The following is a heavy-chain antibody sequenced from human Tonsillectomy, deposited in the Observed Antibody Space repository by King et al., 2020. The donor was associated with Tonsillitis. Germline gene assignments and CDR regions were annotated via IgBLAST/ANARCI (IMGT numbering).Heavy chain of an antibody. CDR3: ARIYCSSTSCYYYYGMDV. D-gene: IGHD2-2*01. J-gene: IGHJ6*02. V-gene: IGHV1-8*01. CDR1: GYTFTSYD. Sequence: VQLVESGAEVKKPGASVKVSCKASGYTFTSYDINWVRQATGQGLEWMGWMNPNSGNIGYAQKFQGRVTMTRNTSISTAYMELHSLRSEDTAVYYCARIYCSSTSCYYYYGMDVWGQGTTVTVSS. CDR2: MNPNSGNI.